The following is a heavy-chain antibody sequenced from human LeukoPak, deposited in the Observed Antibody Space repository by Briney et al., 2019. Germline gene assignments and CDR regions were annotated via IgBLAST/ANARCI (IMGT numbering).Heavy chain of an antibody. V-gene: IGHV3-21*01. CDR1: GFTFSSYS. D-gene: IGHD2-15*01. CDR2: ISSSSSYI. CDR3: ARDGYYCRGGSCYSEGFKH. Sequence: PGGSLRLSCAVSGFTFSSYSMNWVRQAPGKGLEWVSSISSSSSYIYYADSVKGRFTISRDNAKNSLYLQMNSLRAEDTAVYYCARDGYYCRGGSCYSEGFKHWGQGPLVTVSP. J-gene: IGHJ1*01.